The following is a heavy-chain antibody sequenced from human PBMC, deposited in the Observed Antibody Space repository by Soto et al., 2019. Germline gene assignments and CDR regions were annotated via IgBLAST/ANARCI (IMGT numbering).Heavy chain of an antibody. CDR3: ARLYSRGED. CDR2: IYCSGST. J-gene: IGHJ4*02. CDR1: GGSISSSSYY. D-gene: IGHD6-13*01. V-gene: IGHV4-39*01. Sequence: QLQLQESGPGLVKPSETLSLTRTVSGGSISSSSYYWGWIRQPPGKGLEWIGSIYCSGSTYYNPSLKSRVTISVDTAKNQVSLKLSSVTAADTAVYYCARLYSRGEDWGQGTLVTVSS.